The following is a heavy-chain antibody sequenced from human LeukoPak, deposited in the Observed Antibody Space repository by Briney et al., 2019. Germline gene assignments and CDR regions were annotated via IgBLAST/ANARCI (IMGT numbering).Heavy chain of an antibody. V-gene: IGHV4-4*09. J-gene: IGHJ4*02. CDR2: IYHTATT. Sequence: PSETPSLTCAVSGDSIRSDRWNWIRQIPGKGLEWIGYIYHTATTNYNHSFRTRVTMSLDTSNNQFSLRLTSVTAADTAVYYCARTPARSGWAYYFDYWGQGALVTVSS. CDR3: ARTPARSGWAYYFDY. CDR1: GDSIRSDR. D-gene: IGHD6-19*01.